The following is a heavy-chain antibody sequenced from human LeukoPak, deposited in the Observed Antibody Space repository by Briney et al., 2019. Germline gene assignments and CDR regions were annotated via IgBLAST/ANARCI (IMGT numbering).Heavy chain of an antibody. CDR3: AKDMIPWTSIAAAGAFDY. Sequence: GGSLRLSCAASGFTFDDYAMHWVRQAPGKGLEWVSGISWNSGSIGYADSVKGRFTISRDNAKNSLYLQMNSLRAEDTALYYCAKDMIPWTSIAAAGAFDYWGQGTLVTVSS. D-gene: IGHD6-13*01. CDR2: ISWNSGSI. CDR1: GFTFDDYA. V-gene: IGHV3-9*01. J-gene: IGHJ4*02.